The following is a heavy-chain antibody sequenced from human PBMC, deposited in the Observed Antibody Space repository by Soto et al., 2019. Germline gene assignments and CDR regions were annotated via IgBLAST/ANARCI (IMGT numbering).Heavy chain of an antibody. CDR3: AKDSLWFGELFNPLDV. D-gene: IGHD3-10*01. V-gene: IGHV3-23*01. Sequence: GGSLRLSCAASGFTLGNYSMTWVRQAPGKELEWVSAISGSGRRTYYADSVKGRFTISRDESKNTLYLQMNSLRADDTAVYYCAKDSLWFGELFNPLDVWGQGTTVTVSS. CDR2: ISGSGRRT. CDR1: GFTLGNYS. J-gene: IGHJ6*02.